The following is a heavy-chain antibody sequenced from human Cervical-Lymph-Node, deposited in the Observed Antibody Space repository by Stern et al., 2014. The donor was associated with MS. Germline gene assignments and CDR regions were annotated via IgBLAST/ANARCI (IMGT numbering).Heavy chain of an antibody. J-gene: IGHJ4*02. Sequence: VQLVESGAEVKKPGASVKVSCRTSGYIFTSYYIHLVRQAPGKGLVWMGRLNPSSGATDLAQSFQDRVTMTRDTSISTAYMELTRLTSDDTAVYYCARSITVAPLEYWGQGSLVAVSS. CDR3: ARSITVAPLEY. CDR1: GYIFTSYY. V-gene: IGHV1-2*06. D-gene: IGHD4-23*01. CDR2: LNPSSGAT.